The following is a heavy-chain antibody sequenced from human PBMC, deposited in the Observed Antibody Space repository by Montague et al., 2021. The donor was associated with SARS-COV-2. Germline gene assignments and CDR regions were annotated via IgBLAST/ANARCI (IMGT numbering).Heavy chain of an antibody. CDR3: ARDGKYYDTLIGYFSPRNYYYFYGMDV. D-gene: IGHD3-9*01. J-gene: IGHJ6*02. CDR2: ISYDGSNK. V-gene: IGHV3-30-3*01. CDR1: GFTFSSYA. Sequence: SLRLSCAASGFTFSSYAMHWVRQAPGKGLEWVAVISYDGSNKYYADSVKGRFTISRDNSKSTLYLQMNSLRAADTAVYYCARDGKYYDTLIGYFSPRNYYYFYGMDVWGQGTTVTVSS.